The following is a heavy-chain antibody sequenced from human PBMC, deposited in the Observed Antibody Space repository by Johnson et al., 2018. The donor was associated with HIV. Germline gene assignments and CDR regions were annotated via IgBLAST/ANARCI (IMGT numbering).Heavy chain of an antibody. CDR1: GFTFDDYA. Sequence: LVESGGGLVQPGRSLRLSCAASGFTFDDYAMHWVRQAPGKGLEWVSGISWNSGSIGYADSVKGRFTISRDNAKNSLYLQVNSLRAEDTAVYYCARTSTPDDTHVGPFDIWGQGTMVTVSS. CDR3: ARTSTPDDTHVGPFDI. CDR2: ISWNSGSI. V-gene: IGHV3-9*01. J-gene: IGHJ3*02. D-gene: IGHD3-22*01.